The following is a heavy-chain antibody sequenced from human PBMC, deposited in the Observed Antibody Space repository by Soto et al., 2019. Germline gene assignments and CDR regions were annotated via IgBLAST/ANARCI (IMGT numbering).Heavy chain of an antibody. CDR3: AKSGAPSSGDAFDI. Sequence: PGGSLRLSCAASGFTFSSYGMHWVRQAPGKGLEWVAVISYDGSNKYYADSVKGRFTISRDNSKNTLNLQMNSLRAEDTAVYYCAKSGAPSSGDAFDIWGQGTMVTVSS. D-gene: IGHD6-6*01. V-gene: IGHV3-30*18. CDR1: GFTFSSYG. CDR2: ISYDGSNK. J-gene: IGHJ3*02.